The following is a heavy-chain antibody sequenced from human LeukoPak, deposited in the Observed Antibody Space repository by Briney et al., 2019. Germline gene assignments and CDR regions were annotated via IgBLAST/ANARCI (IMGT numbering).Heavy chain of an antibody. Sequence: SGTLSLTCTVSGASISSSYWSWVRQPPGKRLEWIGFIYYNGNTNSNPSLKSRVTISADTSKDQFSLKLTSVTAADTAVYYCVRGNYDNRGYSNAFDIWGQGAMVTVSS. J-gene: IGHJ3*02. D-gene: IGHD3-22*01. CDR3: VRGNYDNRGYSNAFDI. CDR2: IYYNGNT. V-gene: IGHV4-59*01. CDR1: GASISSSY.